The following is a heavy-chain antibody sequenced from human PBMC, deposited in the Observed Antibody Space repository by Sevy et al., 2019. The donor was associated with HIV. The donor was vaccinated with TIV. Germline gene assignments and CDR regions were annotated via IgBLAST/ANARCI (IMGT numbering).Heavy chain of an antibody. J-gene: IGHJ4*02. D-gene: IGHD3-22*01. CDR2: ISYDGSNK. CDR3: ARDGGLYMTMIVVVISYYFDY. CDR1: GFTFSSYA. V-gene: IGHV3-30-3*01. Sequence: GGSLRLSCAASGFTFSSYAMHWVRQAPGKGLEWVAVISYDGSNKYYADSVKGRFTISRDNSKNTLYLQMNSLRAEDTAVYYCARDGGLYMTMIVVVISYYFDYWGQGTMVTVSS.